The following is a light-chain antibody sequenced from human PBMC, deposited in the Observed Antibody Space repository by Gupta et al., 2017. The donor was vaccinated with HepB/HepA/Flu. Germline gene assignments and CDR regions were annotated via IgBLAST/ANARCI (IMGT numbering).Light chain of an antibody. CDR3: CSYAGNSTWV. CDR2: EVS. V-gene: IGLV2-23*02. J-gene: IGLJ3*02. Sequence: QSALTQIASVSGSPGQSITISCTGTSSDVGSYNLVSWYQQSPGKVPKLMIFEVSKRPSGVSNRFSGSKSGNTASLTISGLQAEDEADYYCCSYAGNSTWVFGGGTKLTVL. CDR1: SSDVGSYNL.